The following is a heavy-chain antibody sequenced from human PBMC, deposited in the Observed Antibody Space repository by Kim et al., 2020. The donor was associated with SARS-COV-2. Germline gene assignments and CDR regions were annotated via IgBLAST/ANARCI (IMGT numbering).Heavy chain of an antibody. D-gene: IGHD3-16*01. CDR3: ARAGSDGVNGFDY. Sequence: GGSLRLSCAASGFTFSSYTMSWVRQAPGKGLEWVSSISGSGSYTYYADSVKGRFTISRDNAKNTLYLQMNSLRAEDTAVYYCARAGSDGVNGFDYWGQGTLVTVSS. CDR1: GFTFSSYT. CDR2: ISGSGSYT. J-gene: IGHJ4*02. V-gene: IGHV3-21*01.